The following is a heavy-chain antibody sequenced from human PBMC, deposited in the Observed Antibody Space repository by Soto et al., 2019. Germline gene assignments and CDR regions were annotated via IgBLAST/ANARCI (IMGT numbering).Heavy chain of an antibody. Sequence: GGSVRLSCAASGFIFSNYAMHWVRQAPGKGLEWVAVISDDGGNKYYADSVKGRFAISRDTSKNTLYLQMNSLRGEDTAVYYCARDFGCSGGSCYSAFEYWGQGTQVTVSS. J-gene: IGHJ4*02. CDR1: GFIFSNYA. D-gene: IGHD2-15*01. CDR3: ARDFGCSGGSCYSAFEY. V-gene: IGHV3-30*09. CDR2: ISDDGGNK.